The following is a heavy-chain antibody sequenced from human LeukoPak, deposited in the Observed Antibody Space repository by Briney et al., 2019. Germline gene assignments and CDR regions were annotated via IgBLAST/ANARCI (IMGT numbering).Heavy chain of an antibody. Sequence: ASVKVSCKASGYTFTSYSMNWVRQAPGQGLEWMGIINPNGGGTSYAQKFQGRVTMTRDMSTSTVYMELSSLRYEDTAVYYCARLEPSLRGPTFDYWGQGTPVTVSS. J-gene: IGHJ4*02. CDR2: INPNGGGT. D-gene: IGHD4-17*01. V-gene: IGHV1-46*01. CDR3: ARLEPSLRGPTFDY. CDR1: GYTFTSYS.